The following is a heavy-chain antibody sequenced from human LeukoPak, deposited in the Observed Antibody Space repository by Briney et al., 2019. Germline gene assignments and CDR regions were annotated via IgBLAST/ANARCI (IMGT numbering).Heavy chain of an antibody. V-gene: IGHV4-61*01. CDR2: IYDSGST. J-gene: IGHJ4*02. CDR3: ARDPSGYFNY. Sequence: SETLSLTCTVSGGSVSSGSYYWSWIRQPPGKGLEWIGYIYDSGSTNYNPSLKSRVTISVDTSKNQFSLKLSSVTAADTAVYYCARDPSGYFNYWGQGTLVTVSS. CDR1: GGSVSSGSYY. D-gene: IGHD3-22*01.